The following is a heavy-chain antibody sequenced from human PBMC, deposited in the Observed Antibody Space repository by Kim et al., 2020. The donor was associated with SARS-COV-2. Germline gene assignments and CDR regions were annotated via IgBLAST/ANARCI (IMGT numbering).Heavy chain of an antibody. D-gene: IGHD6-19*01. CDR3: AKMRLAYFDY. V-gene: IGHV3-9*01. J-gene: IGHJ4*02. Sequence: IGYADSVQGRFTISRDNAKNSLYLQMNSLRAEDTALYYCAKMRLAYFDYWGQGTLVTVSS. CDR2: I.